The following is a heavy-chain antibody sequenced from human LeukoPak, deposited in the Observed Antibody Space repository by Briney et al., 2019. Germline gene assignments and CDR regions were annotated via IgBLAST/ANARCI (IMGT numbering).Heavy chain of an antibody. J-gene: IGHJ4*02. D-gene: IGHD3-22*01. CDR2: ISGSGGST. V-gene: IGHV3-23*01. CDR1: GFTFSSYA. Sequence: QPGGSLRLSCAASGFTFSSYAMSWVRQAPGKGLEWVSAISGSGGSTYYADSAKGRFTISRDNSKNTLYLQMNSLRAEDTAVYYCAKEKPLSYYYDSSAPDYWGQGTLVTVSS. CDR3: AKEKPLSYYYDSSAPDY.